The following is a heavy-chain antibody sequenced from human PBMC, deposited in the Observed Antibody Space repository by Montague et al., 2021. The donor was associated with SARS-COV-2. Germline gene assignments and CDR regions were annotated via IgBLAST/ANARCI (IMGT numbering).Heavy chain of an antibody. Sequence: SETLSLTCAVSGGSISSSNWWSWVRQPPGKGLEWIGEIYHSGSTNYNPSLKSRVTISVDKSNNQFSLKLSSVTAADTAVYYCARGGVGLWFGRALDYWGQGTLVTVSS. CDR2: IYHSGST. V-gene: IGHV4-4*02. J-gene: IGHJ4*02. CDR1: GGSISSSNW. D-gene: IGHD3-10*01. CDR3: ARGGVGLWFGRALDY.